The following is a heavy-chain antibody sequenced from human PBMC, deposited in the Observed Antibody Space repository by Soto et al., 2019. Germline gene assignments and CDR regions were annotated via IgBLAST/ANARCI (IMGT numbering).Heavy chain of an antibody. D-gene: IGHD6-6*01. Sequence: SETLSLTCTVSGVSISSYYWIWIRQPPGKGLEWIGYIYYSENTNYNPSLKSRVTISVDTSKNQFSLKLSSVTAADTAVYYCAREYSSWATHHKFYYYYYYGMDVWGQGTTVTVSS. CDR3: AREYSSWATHHKFYYYYYYGMDV. V-gene: IGHV4-59*12. J-gene: IGHJ6*02. CDR2: IYYSENT. CDR1: GVSISSYY.